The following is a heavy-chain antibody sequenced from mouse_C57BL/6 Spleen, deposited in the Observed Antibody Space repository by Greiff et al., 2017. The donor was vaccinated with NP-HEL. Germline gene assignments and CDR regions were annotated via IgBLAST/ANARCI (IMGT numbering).Heavy chain of an antibody. Sequence: QVQLQQSGAELARPGASVKLSCKASGYTFTSYGISWVKQRTGQGLEWIGEIYPRSGNTYYNEKFKGKATLTADKSSSTAYMELRSLTSEDSAVYFCARGGNWDGFAYWGQGTLVTVSA. D-gene: IGHD4-1*01. CDR2: IYPRSGNT. J-gene: IGHJ3*01. V-gene: IGHV1-81*01. CDR1: GYTFTSYG. CDR3: ARGGNWDGFAY.